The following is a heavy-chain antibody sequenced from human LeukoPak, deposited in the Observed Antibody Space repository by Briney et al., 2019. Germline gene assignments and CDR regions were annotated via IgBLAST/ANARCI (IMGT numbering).Heavy chain of an antibody. CDR1: GGSFSGYY. J-gene: IGHJ4*02. D-gene: IGHD1-26*01. CDR3: ARQAPQYSGSPHLGD. Sequence: SETLSLTCAVYGGSFSGYYWSWIRQPPGKGLEWIGEINHSGSTYYNPSLKSRVTISVDTSKNQFSLKPSSVTAADTAVYYCARQAPQYSGSPHLGDWGQGTLVTVSS. CDR2: INHSGST. V-gene: IGHV4-34*01.